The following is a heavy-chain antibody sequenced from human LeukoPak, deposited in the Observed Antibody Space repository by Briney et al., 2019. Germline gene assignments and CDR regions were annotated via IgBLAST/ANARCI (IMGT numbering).Heavy chain of an antibody. CDR2: INHSGST. CDR3: ARHIAVGGYSSGRTNAFDI. V-gene: IGHV4-34*01. CDR1: GFTVSSNY. Sequence: PGGSLRLSCAASGFTVSSNYMSWIRQPPGKGLEWIGEINHSGSTNYNPSLKSRVTISVDTSKNQFSLKLSSVTAADTAVYYCARHIAVGGYSSGRTNAFDIWGQGTMVTVSS. D-gene: IGHD6-19*01. J-gene: IGHJ3*02.